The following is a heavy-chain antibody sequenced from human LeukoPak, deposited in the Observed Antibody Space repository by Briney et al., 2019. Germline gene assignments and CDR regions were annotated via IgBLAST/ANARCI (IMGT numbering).Heavy chain of an antibody. CDR2: ISGSGGST. CDR3: ARFCSSGYWRDY. Sequence: PGGSLRLSYAASGFTFSSYAMSWVRQAPGKGLEWVSAISGSGGSTYYADSVKGRFTISRDNSKNSLYLQMNSLRAEDTAVYYCARFCSSGYWRDYWGQGTLVTVSS. D-gene: IGHD3-22*01. V-gene: IGHV3-23*01. CDR1: GFTFSSYA. J-gene: IGHJ4*02.